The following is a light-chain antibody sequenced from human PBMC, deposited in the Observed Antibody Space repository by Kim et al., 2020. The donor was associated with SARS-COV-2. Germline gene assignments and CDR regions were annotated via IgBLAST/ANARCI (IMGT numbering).Light chain of an antibody. Sequence: GDRVTITCRTSQGISSALAWYQQKRGKAPRLLIYDASTLEGGVPSRFSGSGYATDFTLTISSLQPEDFATYYCQQFNIYPYTFGQGTKLEI. CDR1: QGISSA. CDR2: DAS. J-gene: IGKJ2*01. V-gene: IGKV1-13*02. CDR3: QQFNIYPYT.